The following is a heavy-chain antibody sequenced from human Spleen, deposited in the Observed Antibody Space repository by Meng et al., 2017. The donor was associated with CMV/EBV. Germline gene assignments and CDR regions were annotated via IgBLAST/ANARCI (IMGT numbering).Heavy chain of an antibody. V-gene: IGHV4-38-2*02. CDR3: ARGKGRYDFWSGSPGNFDY. CDR1: GYSIRSGYQ. CDR2: IYHKGST. Sequence: GSLRLSCTVSGYSIRSGYQWAWIRQSPGKGYQWIASIYHKGSTYYSPSLKSRVTISVDTPRNQFSLRPRSVTAADTAVYYCARGKGRYDFWSGSPGNFDYWGQGTLVTVSS. D-gene: IGHD3-3*01. J-gene: IGHJ4*02.